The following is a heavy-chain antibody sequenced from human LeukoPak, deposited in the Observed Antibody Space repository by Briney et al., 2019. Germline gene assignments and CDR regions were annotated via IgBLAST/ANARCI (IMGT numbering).Heavy chain of an antibody. CDR1: GGSFSGYY. V-gene: IGHV4-34*01. CDR3: ARASHPDIVVVPAAIYFDL. CDR2: INHSGST. J-gene: IGHJ2*01. D-gene: IGHD2-2*01. Sequence: ASETLSLTCAVYGGSFSGYYWSWIRQPPGKGLEWIGEINHSGSTNYNPSLKSRVTISVDTSKNQFSLKLSSVTAADTAVYYCARASHPDIVVVPAAIYFDLWGRGTLVTVSS.